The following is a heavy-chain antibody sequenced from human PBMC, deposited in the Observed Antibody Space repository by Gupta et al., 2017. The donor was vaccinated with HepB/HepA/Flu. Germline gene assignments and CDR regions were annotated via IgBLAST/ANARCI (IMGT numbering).Heavy chain of an antibody. CDR3: ARGYCSGGNCYSGDF. CDR1: RFPFSNFE. V-gene: IGHV3-48*03. Sequence: EVQLVESGGGLVQPGGSLRLSCAASRFPFSNFEMNWVRQAPGKGLEWVSYINRGGSVIYYADSVKGRFTISRDNAKNSLYLQMNNLRAEDTAFYYCARGYCSGGNCYSGDFWGQGTLVTVSS. D-gene: IGHD2-15*01. J-gene: IGHJ4*02. CDR2: INRGGSVI.